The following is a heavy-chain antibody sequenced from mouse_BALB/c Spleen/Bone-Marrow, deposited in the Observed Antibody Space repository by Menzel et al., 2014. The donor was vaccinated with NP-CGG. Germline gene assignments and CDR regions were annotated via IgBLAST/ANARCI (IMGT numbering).Heavy chain of an antibody. CDR1: GYTFTSSW. J-gene: IGHJ1*01. V-gene: IGHV1S130*01. CDR2: IHPNSGNT. Sequence: QVQLQQSGSVLVRPGASVKLSCKASGYTFTSSWMHWAKQRPGQGLEWIGEIHPNSGNTNYNEKFKGKATLTVDTSSSTAYVDLSSLTSEDSAVYYCAREKIYGNYLRYFDVWGAGTTVTVSS. CDR3: AREKIYGNYLRYFDV. D-gene: IGHD2-1*01.